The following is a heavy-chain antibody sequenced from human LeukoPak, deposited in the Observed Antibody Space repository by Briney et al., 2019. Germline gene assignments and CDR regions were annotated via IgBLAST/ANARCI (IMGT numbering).Heavy chain of an antibody. CDR1: GGAISSGDYY. Sequence: SQTLSLTCTVSGGAISSGDYYWRWIRQPPGKGLEWIGYIYYSGSTYYNPSLKSRLTISVDTSKNQFSLKLSSVTAADTAVYYCARVYYYDSSGYYYFDYWGQGTLVTVSS. D-gene: IGHD3-22*01. CDR2: IYYSGST. V-gene: IGHV4-30-4*01. CDR3: ARVYYYDSSGYYYFDY. J-gene: IGHJ4*02.